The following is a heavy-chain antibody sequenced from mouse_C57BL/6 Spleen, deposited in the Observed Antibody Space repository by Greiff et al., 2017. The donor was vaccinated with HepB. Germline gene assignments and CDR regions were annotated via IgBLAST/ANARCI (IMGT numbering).Heavy chain of an antibody. CDR1: GFTFNTYA. CDR2: IRSKSSNYST. J-gene: IGHJ2*01. Sequence: DVKLVESGGGLVQPKGSLKLSCAASGFTFNTYAMHWVRQAPGKGLEWVARIRSKSSNYSTYYADSVKDRFTISRDDSQSMLYLQMNNLKTEDTAMYYCVREEDYYGSSYLDYWGQGTTLTVSS. D-gene: IGHD1-1*01. V-gene: IGHV10-3*01. CDR3: VREEDYYGSSYLDY.